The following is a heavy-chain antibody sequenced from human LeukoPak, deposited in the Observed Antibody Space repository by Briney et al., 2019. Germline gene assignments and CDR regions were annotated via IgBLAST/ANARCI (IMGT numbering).Heavy chain of an antibody. D-gene: IGHD3-16*01. CDR1: GFTLSHYW. CDR2: TNSDGSST. J-gene: IGHJ3*02. V-gene: IGHV3-74*01. CDR3: ARVWGSDAFDI. Sequence: VRSLRLSRAPSGFTLSHYWMQWVRHAPGKGLVWVSRTNSDGSSTTYADSVKGRFTISRDNAKNTLYLQMNSLRAEDTAEYYCARVWGSDAFDIWGQGTMVTVSS.